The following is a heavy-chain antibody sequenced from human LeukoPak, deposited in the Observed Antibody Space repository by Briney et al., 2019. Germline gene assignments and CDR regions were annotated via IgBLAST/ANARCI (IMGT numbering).Heavy chain of an antibody. D-gene: IGHD6-13*01. J-gene: IGHJ4*02. Sequence: SETLSLTCTVFGGSISSYYWSWIRQPAGKGLEWIGRIYTSGSTNYNPSLKSRVTMSVDTSKNQFSLKLSSVTAADTAVYYCARDRGSSWYLYYFDYWGQGTLVTVSS. V-gene: IGHV4-4*07. CDR1: GGSISSYY. CDR2: IYTSGST. CDR3: ARDRGSSWYLYYFDY.